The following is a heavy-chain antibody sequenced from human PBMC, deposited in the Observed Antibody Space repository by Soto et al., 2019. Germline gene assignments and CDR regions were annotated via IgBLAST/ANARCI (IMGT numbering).Heavy chain of an antibody. CDR3: TTDPVKLGSSFDY. CDR2: IKSKTDGGTT. CDR1: GFTFSNAW. D-gene: IGHD7-27*01. J-gene: IGHJ4*02. V-gene: IGHV3-15*01. Sequence: GGSLRLSCAASGFTFSNAWMSWVRQAPGKGLEWVGRIKSKTDGGTTDYAAPVKGRFTISRDDSKNTLYLQMNSLKTEDTAVYYCTTDPVKLGSSFDYWGQGTLVTVSS.